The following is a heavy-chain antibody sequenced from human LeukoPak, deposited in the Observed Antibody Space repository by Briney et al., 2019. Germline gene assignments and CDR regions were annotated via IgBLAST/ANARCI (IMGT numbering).Heavy chain of an antibody. J-gene: IGHJ4*02. D-gene: IGHD6-6*01. Sequence: ASVKVSCKASGYTFTSYYMHWVRQAPGQGLEWMGIINPSGGSTSYSQNFQGRVTMTRDTSTSTVYMELSSPRSEDTAVYYCARDLEYSNFELDYWGQGTLVTVS. CDR1: GYTFTSYY. V-gene: IGHV1-46*01. CDR3: ARDLEYSNFELDY. CDR2: INPSGGST.